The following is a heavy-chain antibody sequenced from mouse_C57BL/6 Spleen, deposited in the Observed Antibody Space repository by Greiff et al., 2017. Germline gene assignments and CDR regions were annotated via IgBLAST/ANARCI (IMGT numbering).Heavy chain of an antibody. D-gene: IGHD2-3*01. CDR3: TKGVLSKGFAY. CDR2: IDPEPGGT. V-gene: IGHV1-15*01. CDR1: GYTFTDYE. Sequence: VKLQESGAELVRPGASVTLSCKASGYTFTDYEMHWVKQTPVHGLEWIGAIDPEPGGTAYNQKFKGKAILTADKSSSTAYMELRSLTSEDSAVYYCTKGVLSKGFAYWGQGTLVTVSA. J-gene: IGHJ3*01.